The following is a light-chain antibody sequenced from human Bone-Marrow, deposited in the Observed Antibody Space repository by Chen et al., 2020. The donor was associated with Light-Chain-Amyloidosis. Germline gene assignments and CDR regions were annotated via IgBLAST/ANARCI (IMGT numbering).Light chain of an antibody. CDR2: GNT. CDR1: SSNIGAGND. J-gene: IGLJ1*01. V-gene: IGLV1-40*01. Sequence: QSVLTQPPSVSGAPGQKVTILCTGSSSNIGAGNDVHSYQQLPGTTPKILIYGNTNRLSGVPRRFSSSKSGTSASLVISGLQPDDEADYHCQTYANATHVFGTGTNVIVL. CDR3: QTYANATHV.